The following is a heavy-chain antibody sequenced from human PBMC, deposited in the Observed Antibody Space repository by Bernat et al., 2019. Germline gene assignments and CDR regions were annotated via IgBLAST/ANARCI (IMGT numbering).Heavy chain of an antibody. D-gene: IGHD2-21*01. CDR1: GFSLTTSGVG. J-gene: IGHJ4*02. CDR3: AHYQPYTYLSYFDH. Sequence: QITLKESGPTLVKPTQTLTLTCTFSGFSLTTSGVGVGWIRQPPGKALEWLALIYWDDGKRYSPSLKSRLTITKDTSKDQVVLTMTNMDPMDTATYYCAHYQPYTYLSYFDHWGQGTLVTVSS. V-gene: IGHV2-5*02. CDR2: IYWDDGK.